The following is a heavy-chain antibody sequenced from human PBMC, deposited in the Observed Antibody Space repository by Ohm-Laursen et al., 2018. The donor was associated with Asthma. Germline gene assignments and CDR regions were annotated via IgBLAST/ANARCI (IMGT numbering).Heavy chain of an antibody. V-gene: IGHV3-33*08. CDR2: IWYDGSNK. CDR1: GFTFSSYG. Sequence: SLRLSCSASGFTFSSYGMHWVRQAPGKGLEWVAVIWYDGSNKYYADSVKGRSTISRDDSKNTLYLQMNSLRPDDTAVYYCARDVMEWYLPAFDFWGQGTLVTVSS. CDR3: ARDVMEWYLPAFDF. J-gene: IGHJ4*02. D-gene: IGHD3-3*01.